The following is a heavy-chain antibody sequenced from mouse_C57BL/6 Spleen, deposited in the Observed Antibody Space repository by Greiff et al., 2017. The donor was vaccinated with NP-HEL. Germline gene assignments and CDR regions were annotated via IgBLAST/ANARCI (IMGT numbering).Heavy chain of an antibody. D-gene: IGHD1-1*01. Sequence: QVQLQQPGAELVRPGSSVKLSCKASGYTFTSYWMAWVKQRPGQGLEWIGNIYSSDSETHYNQKFKDKSTLTVDKSSSTAYMQLSSLTCEDSAVYFCERITTVVATRGWFAYWGQGTLVTVSA. CDR1: GYTFTSYW. V-gene: IGHV1-61*01. CDR2: IYSSDSET. J-gene: IGHJ3*01. CDR3: ERITTVVATRGWFAY.